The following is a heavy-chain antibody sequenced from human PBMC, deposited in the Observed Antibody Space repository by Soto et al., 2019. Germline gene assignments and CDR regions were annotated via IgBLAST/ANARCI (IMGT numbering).Heavy chain of an antibody. CDR3: ALVGVFGVVSVYYYGLDV. V-gene: IGHV1-69*13. CDR2: IIPIFGTA. CDR1: GGTFSSYA. Sequence: SVMVSWKDSGGTFSSYAISWVRQAPGRVLEWMGGIIPIFGTANYAQKFQGRVTITADESTSTAYMELSSLRSEDTAVYYCALVGVFGVVSVYYYGLDVWAQGTTDTVSS. J-gene: IGHJ6*02. D-gene: IGHD3-3*01.